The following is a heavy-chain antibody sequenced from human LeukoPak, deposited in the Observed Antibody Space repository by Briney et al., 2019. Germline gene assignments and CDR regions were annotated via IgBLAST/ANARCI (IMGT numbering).Heavy chain of an antibody. CDR2: INPNSGGT. V-gene: IGHV1-2*02. D-gene: IGHD5-18*01. CDR3: ARGTQLWLLDY. J-gene: IGHJ4*02. CDR1: GYTFTTYG. Sequence: ASVKVSCKASGYTFTTYGISWVRQAPGQGLEWMGWINPNSGGTNYAQKFQGRVTMTRDTSISTAYMELSRLRSDDTAVYYCARGTQLWLLDYWGQGTLVTVSS.